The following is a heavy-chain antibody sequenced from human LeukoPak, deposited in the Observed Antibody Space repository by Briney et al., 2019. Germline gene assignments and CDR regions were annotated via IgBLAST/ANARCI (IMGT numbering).Heavy chain of an antibody. Sequence: SETLSLTCTVSGGSISSSGYYWGWIRQPPGKGLEWIGTIYYSGITQYNPSLKSRVTISVDTSKNQFSLKLSSVTAADTAVYYCATSPQYGGYLGQGTLVTVSS. J-gene: IGHJ4*02. V-gene: IGHV4-39*01. CDR1: GGSISSSGYY. D-gene: IGHD4-23*01. CDR3: ATSPQYGGY. CDR2: IYYSGIT.